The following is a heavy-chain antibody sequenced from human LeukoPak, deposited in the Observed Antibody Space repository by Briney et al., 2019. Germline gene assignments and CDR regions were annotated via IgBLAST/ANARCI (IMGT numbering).Heavy chain of an antibody. D-gene: IGHD6-13*01. V-gene: IGHV4-59*01. J-gene: IGHJ4*02. CDR2: IYYSGST. Sequence: PSETLSLTCTVSGGSISSDYWRWIRQPPGKGLEWIGYIYYSGSTNYNPSLKSRVTISVDTSKTHFSLRLSSVTAADTAVYYCARTFGYSSTWYETDYWGQGTLVTVSS. CDR3: ARTFGYSSTWYETDY. CDR1: GGSISSDY.